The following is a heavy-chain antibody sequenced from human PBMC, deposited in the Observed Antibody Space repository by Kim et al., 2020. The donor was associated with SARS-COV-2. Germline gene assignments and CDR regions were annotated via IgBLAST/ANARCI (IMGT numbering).Heavy chain of an antibody. CDR2: MSGSGGST. J-gene: IGHJ4*02. Sequence: SAMSGSGGSTYYADSVKGRFTISRDNSKNTLYLQMNSLRAEDTAVYYCAKVRITMIVVVITRGQYYFDYWGQGTLVTVSS. V-gene: IGHV3-23*01. D-gene: IGHD3-22*01. CDR3: AKVRITMIVVVITRGQYYFDY.